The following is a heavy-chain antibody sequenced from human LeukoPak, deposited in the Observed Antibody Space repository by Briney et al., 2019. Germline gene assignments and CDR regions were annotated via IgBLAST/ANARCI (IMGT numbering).Heavy chain of an antibody. Sequence: PSETLSLTCTVSGGSISSYYWSWIRKPPGKGLEWIGCIYYTWSTYYNPSLESRVTISLDTSMNQFSLKLSSVTAADTAVYYCARGASSGWLDAFDIWGQGTMVTVSS. CDR2: IYYTWST. CDR1: GGSISSYY. CDR3: ARGASSGWLDAFDI. D-gene: IGHD6-19*01. V-gene: IGHV4-59*01. J-gene: IGHJ3*02.